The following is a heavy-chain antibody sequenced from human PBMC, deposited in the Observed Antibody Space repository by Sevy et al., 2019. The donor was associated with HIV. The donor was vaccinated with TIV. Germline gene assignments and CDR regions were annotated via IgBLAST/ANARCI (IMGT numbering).Heavy chain of an antibody. V-gene: IGHV3-23*01. CDR2: VSGRAGST. Sequence: GGSLRLSCAASGFTFNKYAMTWVRQAPGKGLEWVSGVSGRAGSTDYADSVEGRFTISRDNSKKTRYLQLNSLRAEDTAVYYCAKAFSVAGTRADAFDIWGQGTTVTVSS. D-gene: IGHD6-19*01. J-gene: IGHJ3*02. CDR3: AKAFSVAGTRADAFDI. CDR1: GFTFNKYA.